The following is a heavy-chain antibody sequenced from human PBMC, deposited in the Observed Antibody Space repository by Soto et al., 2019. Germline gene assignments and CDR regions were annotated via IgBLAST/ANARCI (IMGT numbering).Heavy chain of an antibody. V-gene: IGHV1-69*01. CDR1: GGTFSSYA. Sequence: QVQLVQSGAEVKEPGSSVKVSCKAPGGTFSSYAISWVRQAPGQGLEGMGGIIPIFGTANYAQKFQGRVTITADESTSTAYMELSSLRSEDTALYYCARQQWELRSPRDLYYYYYGMDVWGQGTTVTVSS. CDR2: IIPIFGTA. D-gene: IGHD1-26*01. CDR3: ARQQWELRSPRDLYYYYYGMDV. J-gene: IGHJ6*02.